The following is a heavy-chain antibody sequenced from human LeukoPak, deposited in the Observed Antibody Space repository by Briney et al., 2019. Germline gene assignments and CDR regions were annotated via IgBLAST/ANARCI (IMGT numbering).Heavy chain of an antibody. Sequence: GSLRLSCAASGFTFSSYWMSWVRQAPGKGLEWIGEINHSGSTNYNPSLKSRVTISVDTSKNQFSLKLSSVTAADTAVYYCARRDYGYMMSWGQGTLVTVSS. J-gene: IGHJ5*02. D-gene: IGHD5-18*01. CDR2: INHSGST. V-gene: IGHV4-34*01. CDR3: ARRDYGYMMS. CDR1: GFTFSSYW.